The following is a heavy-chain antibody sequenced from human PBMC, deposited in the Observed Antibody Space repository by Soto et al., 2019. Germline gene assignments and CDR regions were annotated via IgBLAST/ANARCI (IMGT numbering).Heavy chain of an antibody. J-gene: IGHJ5*02. CDR3: ARHSEDDLVVAPGRLFDL. V-gene: IGHV4-39*01. CDR1: GGSVSRSNTY. CDR2: IFYTGST. Sequence: HLQESGTGLVRPSETLSLPSSVSGGSVSRSNTYWAWIRQPQGGGLEWYGSIFYTGSTYISPSFQSQVEFSVDASADQLSLSLSSLNAAATSVYVCARHSEDDLVVAPGRLFDLWGQGNLVTVSS. D-gene: IGHD2-2*01.